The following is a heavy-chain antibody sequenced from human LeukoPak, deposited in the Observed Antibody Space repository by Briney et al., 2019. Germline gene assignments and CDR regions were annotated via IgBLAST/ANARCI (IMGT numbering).Heavy chain of an antibody. CDR1: GFTFDDYA. CDR3: AKGIRPPYYYYGMDV. CDR2: ISWNSGSL. J-gene: IGHJ6*02. Sequence: PGGSLRLSCAASGFTFDDYAMHWVRQAPGKGLEWVSGISWNSGSLGYADSVKGRFTISRDNAKNSLYLQMNSLRAEDTALYYCAKGIRPPYYYYGMDVWGQGTTVTVSS. V-gene: IGHV3-9*01.